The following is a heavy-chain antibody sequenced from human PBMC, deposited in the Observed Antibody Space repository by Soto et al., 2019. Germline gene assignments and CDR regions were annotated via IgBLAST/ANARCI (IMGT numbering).Heavy chain of an antibody. CDR3: ARDFPQEPASFDY. V-gene: IGHV3-11*01. CDR1: GFTFSDDV. J-gene: IGHJ4*02. Sequence: QVQLVESGGGSVKPGRSLRLSCTASGFTFSDDVMSWIRQAPGKGLEWISYISSAGTTTYYAESVQGRFTISSDNAKNSLYLEMNSLRADDTAVYLCARDFPQEPASFDYWGQGTLVTVSS. CDR2: ISSAGTTT.